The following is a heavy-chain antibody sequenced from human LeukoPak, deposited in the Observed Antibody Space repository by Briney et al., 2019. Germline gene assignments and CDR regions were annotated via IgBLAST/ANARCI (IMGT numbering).Heavy chain of an antibody. CDR3: AKGIVGARPQPMRD. Sequence: GGSLRLSCAASGFTFSSYSMNWVRQAPGKGLEWVSYISSSSSTIYYADSVKGRFTISRDNAKNSLYLQMNSLRAEDTAVYYCAKGIVGARPQPMRDWGQGTLVTVSS. D-gene: IGHD1-26*01. CDR1: GFTFSSYS. J-gene: IGHJ4*02. V-gene: IGHV3-48*04. CDR2: ISSSSSTI.